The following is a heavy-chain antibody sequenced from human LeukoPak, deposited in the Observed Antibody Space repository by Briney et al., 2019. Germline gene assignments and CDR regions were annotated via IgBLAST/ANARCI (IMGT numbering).Heavy chain of an antibody. J-gene: IGHJ4*02. D-gene: IGHD3-9*01. CDR2: IRYDGSNK. Sequence: GGSLRLSCAASGFTFSSYGMHWVRQAPGKGLEWVAFIRYDGSNKYHADSVKGRFTISRDNSKNTLYLQMNSLRAEDTAVYYCAKGHYYNILTGYSVRRGLDYWGQGTLVTVSS. CDR3: AKGHYYNILTGYSVRRGLDY. V-gene: IGHV3-30*02. CDR1: GFTFSSYG.